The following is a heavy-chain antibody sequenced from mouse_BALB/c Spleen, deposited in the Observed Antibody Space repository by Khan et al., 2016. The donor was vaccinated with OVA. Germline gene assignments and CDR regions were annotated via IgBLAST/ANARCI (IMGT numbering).Heavy chain of an antibody. D-gene: IGHD1-1*02. J-gene: IGHJ3*01. CDR3: ASHLTWCLAY. V-gene: IGHV5-6*01. CDR2: INCDGYYT. Sequence: EVELVESGGDLVQPGGSLRLSCAASGFTFSTYGMSWVRQFPDKRLEWVATINCDGYYTYSPDTVKGRFTISRNNAENTLYLQMSSLKSEDTAISYCASHLTWCLAYWGQGALVTVST. CDR1: GFTFSTYG.